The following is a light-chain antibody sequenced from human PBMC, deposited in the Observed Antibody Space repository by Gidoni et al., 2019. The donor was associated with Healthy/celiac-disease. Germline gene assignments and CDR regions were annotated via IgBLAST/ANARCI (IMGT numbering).Light chain of an antibody. V-gene: IGKV3-11*01. CDR3: QERSNWPPLT. CDR2: DAS. J-gene: IGKJ4*01. CDR1: QSVSSY. Sequence: EIVLTQSPATLSLSPGERATLACRASQSVSSYLAWYQQRPGQAPRLLIYDASNRATGIPAGFSGSGSGTDFTLTISSLEPEDFAVYCCQERSNWPPLTFGGGTKVEIK.